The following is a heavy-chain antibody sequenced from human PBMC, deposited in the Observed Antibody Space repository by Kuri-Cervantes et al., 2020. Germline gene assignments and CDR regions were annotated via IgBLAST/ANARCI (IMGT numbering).Heavy chain of an antibody. CDR2: MSPNSGNT. CDR1: GYTFTSYD. CDR3: ARARSQSCTVGVCRSKDYYYYYMDV. Sequence: ASVKVSCKASGYTFTSYDINWVRQATGQGLEWMGWMSPNSGNTGYAQKFQGRVTMTRNTSISTAYMELSSLRSEDTAVYYCARARSQSCTVGVCRSKDYYYYYMDVWGKGTTVTVSS. J-gene: IGHJ6*03. D-gene: IGHD2-8*02. V-gene: IGHV1-8*01.